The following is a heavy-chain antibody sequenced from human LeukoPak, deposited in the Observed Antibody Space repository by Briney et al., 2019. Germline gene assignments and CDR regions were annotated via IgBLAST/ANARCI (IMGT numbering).Heavy chain of an antibody. CDR1: GYTFTGYY. CDR3: ARGVPRYCRSPGRAAASICGVY. Sequence: ASAQVSCKASGYTFTGYYIYWVRQAPGQGLEWMGWIHPNSGGTNFAQKFQGRVTMTRDTSISTAYMELSSLRSEDTAVYYCARGVPRYCRSPGRAAASICGVYWGQGTLVTVSS. J-gene: IGHJ4*02. V-gene: IGHV1-2*02. CDR2: IHPNSGGT. D-gene: IGHD2-2*01.